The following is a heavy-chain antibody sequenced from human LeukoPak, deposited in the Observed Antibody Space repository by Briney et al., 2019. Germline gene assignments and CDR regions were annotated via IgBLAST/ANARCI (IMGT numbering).Heavy chain of an antibody. CDR3: ARSRRGYWYFDL. V-gene: IGHV4-30-2*01. J-gene: IGHJ2*01. CDR1: GGSISSGDYS. D-gene: IGHD3-16*01. Sequence: SQTLSLTCAVSGGSISSGDYSWTWIRHPPGKGLEWIGFIYRSGSTYYSPSLKSRVTISVDRSKTQFSLELTSVTAADTAVYFCARSRRGYWYFDLWGRGTLVSVSS. CDR2: IYRSGST.